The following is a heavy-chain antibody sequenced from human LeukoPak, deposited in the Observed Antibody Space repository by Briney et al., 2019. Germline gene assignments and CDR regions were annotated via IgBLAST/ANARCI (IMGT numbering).Heavy chain of an antibody. Sequence: SEALSLTCTVSGASVSSGSDFWSWVRQPPGKGLEWAGYVYVRATNKYNRSLKSRVTISMETPKNQFSLKLTSVTAADTAVYYCAGLMPARFVYWGQGALVTVSS. V-gene: IGHV4-61*01. J-gene: IGHJ4*02. CDR3: AGLMPARFVY. D-gene: IGHD2-2*01. CDR2: VYVRATN. CDR1: GASVSSGSDF.